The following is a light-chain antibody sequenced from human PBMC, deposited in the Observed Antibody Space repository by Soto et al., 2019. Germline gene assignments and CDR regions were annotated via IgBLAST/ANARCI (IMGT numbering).Light chain of an antibody. V-gene: IGKV3-15*01. CDR2: GAS. Sequence: EIVLTQSPAILSASPGERATLSCRASQTVSDNLAWYQQKPGQSPRLLIYGASTRATDIPVRFSGSGSGTEFTLTISSLQSEDFGTYYCQKANSFPFTFGPGTKVDIK. J-gene: IGKJ3*01. CDR1: QTVSDN. CDR3: QKANSFPFT.